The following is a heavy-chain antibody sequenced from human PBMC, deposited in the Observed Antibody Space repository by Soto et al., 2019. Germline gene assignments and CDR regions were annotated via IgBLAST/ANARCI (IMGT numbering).Heavy chain of an antibody. V-gene: IGHV1-69*13. CDR2: IIPIFGTA. J-gene: IGHJ6*02. CDR3: ASGMVRGVIITPSYYYGMDV. CDR1: GGTFSSYA. Sequence: SMKVSCKDSGGTFSSYAISWVRQAQEQGLEWMGGIIPIFGTANYAQKFQGRVTITADESTSTAYMELSSLRSEDTAVYYCASGMVRGVIITPSYYYGMDVWGQGTTVTVSS. D-gene: IGHD3-10*01.